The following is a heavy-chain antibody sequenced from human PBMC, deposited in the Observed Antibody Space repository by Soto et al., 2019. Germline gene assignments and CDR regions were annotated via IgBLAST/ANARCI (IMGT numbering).Heavy chain of an antibody. D-gene: IGHD2-21*01. CDR1: GYSFTSYW. Sequence: GESLQISCKGSGYSFTSYWIGWVRQMPGKGLEWMGTIYPGDSDTRCSPSFQGQVTISADKSISTAYLQWSSLKASDTAMYYCARLVAYYFDYWGQGTLVTVSS. V-gene: IGHV5-51*01. CDR2: IYPGDSDT. J-gene: IGHJ4*02. CDR3: ARLVAYYFDY.